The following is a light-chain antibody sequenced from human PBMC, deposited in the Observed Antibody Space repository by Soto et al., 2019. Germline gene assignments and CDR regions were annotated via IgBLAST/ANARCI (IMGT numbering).Light chain of an antibody. J-gene: IGLJ2*01. CDR1: SSDVGGYNY. CDR2: EVS. V-gene: IGLV2-8*01. Sequence: QSVLTQPPSASGSPGQSVTISCTGTSSDVGGYNYVSWYQQHPGKAPKLMMSEVSKRPSGVPDRFSGSKSGNTASLTVSGIQCEDEADYYCSSFAGNNNLVFGGGTKLTVL. CDR3: SSFAGNNNLV.